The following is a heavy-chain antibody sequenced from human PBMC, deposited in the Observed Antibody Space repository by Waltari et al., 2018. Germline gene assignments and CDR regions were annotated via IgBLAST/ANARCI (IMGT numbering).Heavy chain of an antibody. J-gene: IGHJ4*02. Sequence: QVRLVESGGGLVKPGGSLRLSCAALGFMFSDYYMSWIRQAPGKGLEWVSDISGSGSPVYYADSVKGRFTISRDNAKNSLYLQMNSLRVEDAGVYYCARTYSSGWYGVNWGQGTLVTVSS. CDR1: GFMFSDYY. CDR2: ISGSGSPV. V-gene: IGHV3-11*04. D-gene: IGHD6-19*01. CDR3: ARTYSSGWYGVN.